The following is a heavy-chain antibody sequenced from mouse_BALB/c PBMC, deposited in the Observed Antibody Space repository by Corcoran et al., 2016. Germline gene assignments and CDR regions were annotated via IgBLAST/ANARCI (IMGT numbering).Heavy chain of an antibody. CDR2: INPYNDGT. J-gene: IGHJ2*01. CDR1: GYTFTSSV. D-gene: IGHD4-1*01. V-gene: IGHV1S136*01. Sequence: EVQLQQSGPELVNPGASVKMSCKASGYTFTSSVMHWVKQKPGQGLEWVGYINPYNDGTKYNEKFKGKATLTSDKSSSTAYMELSSLTSEDSAVYYGARGTGERYFDYWGQGTTLTVSS. CDR3: ARGTGERYFDY.